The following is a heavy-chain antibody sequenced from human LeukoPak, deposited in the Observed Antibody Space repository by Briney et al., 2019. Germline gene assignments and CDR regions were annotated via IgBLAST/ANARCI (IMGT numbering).Heavy chain of an antibody. Sequence: GGSLRLSCATSGFTFSSYAMSWVRQAPGKGLEWVSAISGSGAATYYADSVKVRFTISRDNSKNTLYLQMNSLRAEDTDIYYCAKTGNNNEGSFDFWGQGTLVTVSS. V-gene: IGHV3-23*01. CDR3: AKTGNNNEGSFDF. CDR1: GFTFSSYA. J-gene: IGHJ4*02. D-gene: IGHD1/OR15-1a*01. CDR2: ISGSGAAT.